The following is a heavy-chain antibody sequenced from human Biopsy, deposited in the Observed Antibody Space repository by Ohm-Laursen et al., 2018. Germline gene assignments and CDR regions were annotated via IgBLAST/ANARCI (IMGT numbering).Heavy chain of an antibody. Sequence: PSQTLSLTCSVSGGSISSYYWSWIRQPPGKGLEWIGYIYYTGSTNYNPSLKSQVSISVDTSMNHLSLRLTFVTAADTAVYYCGRHAPSYSGSYWRYFDLWGRGTLVTVSS. V-gene: IGHV4-59*08. CDR3: GRHAPSYSGSYWRYFDL. CDR1: GGSISSYY. CDR2: IYYTGST. D-gene: IGHD1-26*01. J-gene: IGHJ2*01.